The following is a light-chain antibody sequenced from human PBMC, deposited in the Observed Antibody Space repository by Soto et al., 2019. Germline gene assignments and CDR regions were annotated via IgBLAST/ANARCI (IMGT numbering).Light chain of an antibody. Sequence: DIVMTQSPLSLPVTPGEPASISCRSSQSLLHSNGYNYLDWYLQKPGQSPQLLIYLGSNRASGAPDRSRGSGPGTDSILKISRGEAEDVGVYYCMQAIQTPWTFGQGTKVEIK. CDR2: LGS. CDR1: QSLLHSNGYNY. V-gene: IGKV2-28*01. CDR3: MQAIQTPWT. J-gene: IGKJ1*01.